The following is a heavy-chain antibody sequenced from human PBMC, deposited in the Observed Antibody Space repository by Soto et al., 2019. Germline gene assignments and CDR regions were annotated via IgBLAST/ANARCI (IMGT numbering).Heavy chain of an antibody. Sequence: QVQLVQSGAEVKKPGASVKVSCKVSGYTLSELSMNWVRQAPGKGLEWMGGFDPEDGETIHAQKFQGRITMSEYTSTDTVYMELSSLNSEDTSVYYCTAGAVWGQGTLVTVSS. D-gene: IGHD6-19*01. J-gene: IGHJ4*02. V-gene: IGHV1-24*01. CDR2: FDPEDGET. CDR1: GYTLSELS. CDR3: TAGAV.